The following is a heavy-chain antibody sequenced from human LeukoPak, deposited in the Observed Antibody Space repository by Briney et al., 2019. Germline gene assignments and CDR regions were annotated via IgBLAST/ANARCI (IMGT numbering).Heavy chain of an antibody. D-gene: IGHD1-26*01. CDR2: IYHSGST. CDR3: ARVSSGATTVDY. CDR1: GGSISSSSW. V-gene: IGHV4-4*02. J-gene: IGHJ4*02. Sequence: NPSETLSLTCAVSGGSISSSSWWSWVRQPPGKGLEWIGEIYHSGSTNYNPSLKSRVTISVDKSKNQFSLKLSSVTAADTAVYYCARVSSGATTVDYWGQGTLVTVSS.